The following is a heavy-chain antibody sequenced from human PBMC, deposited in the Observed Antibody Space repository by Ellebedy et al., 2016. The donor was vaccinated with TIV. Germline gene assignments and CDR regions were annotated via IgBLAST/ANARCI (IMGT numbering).Heavy chain of an antibody. CDR2: ISSSGSTI. Sequence: GESLKISCAASGFTFSEDYMSWIRQAPGKGLEWVSYISSSGSTIYYADSVKGRFTISRDNAKNSLYLQMNSLRAEDTAVYYCARLGVIAAAGASDYWGQGTLVIVSS. D-gene: IGHD6-13*01. V-gene: IGHV3-11*01. J-gene: IGHJ4*02. CDR3: ARLGVIAAAGASDY. CDR1: GFTFSEDY.